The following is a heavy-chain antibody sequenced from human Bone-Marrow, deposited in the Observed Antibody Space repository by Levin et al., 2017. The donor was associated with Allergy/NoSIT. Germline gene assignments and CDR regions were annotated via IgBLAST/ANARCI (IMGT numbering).Heavy chain of an antibody. Sequence: PSETLSLTCTVSGGSISSGSYYWSWIRQPAGKGLEWLGRFYTSGTTNYSPSLKSRVTISVDTSKNQFSLKLSSVTAADTAVYYCARGYSYTNFDYWGQGTLVTVSS. CDR2: FYTSGTT. V-gene: IGHV4-61*02. D-gene: IGHD5-18*01. J-gene: IGHJ4*02. CDR1: GGSISSGSYY. CDR3: ARGYSYTNFDY.